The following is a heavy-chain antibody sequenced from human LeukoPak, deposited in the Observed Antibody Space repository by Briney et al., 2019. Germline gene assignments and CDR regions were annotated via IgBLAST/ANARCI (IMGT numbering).Heavy chain of an antibody. D-gene: IGHD6-19*01. Sequence: GGSLRLSCAASGFTVSNNYMSWVRQAPGRGLEWVSTPYDDGDPYYADSVKGRFIISRDNSRNTLFLQMNSLTAGDTAVYFCVRALRPSGWFAFDYWGQGTLVTVSS. CDR3: VRALRPSGWFAFDY. CDR1: GFTVSNNY. J-gene: IGHJ4*02. CDR2: PYDDGDP. V-gene: IGHV3-66*01.